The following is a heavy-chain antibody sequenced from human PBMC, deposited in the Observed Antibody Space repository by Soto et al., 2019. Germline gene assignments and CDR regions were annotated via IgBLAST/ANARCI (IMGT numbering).Heavy chain of an antibody. Sequence: QVQVVQSGAEVKKPGASVKVSCKTSGYTLTSYGISWVRQAPGQGLEWMGWISAYSGKTNYAQKFQGRITMTTDTSTSTAYMELRSLRSDDTALYYCARDNSGDFWSGYSHYYFDYWGQGTLVTVSS. CDR3: ARDNSGDFWSGYSHYYFDY. CDR2: ISAYSGKT. J-gene: IGHJ4*02. V-gene: IGHV1-18*01. CDR1: GYTLTSYG. D-gene: IGHD3-3*01.